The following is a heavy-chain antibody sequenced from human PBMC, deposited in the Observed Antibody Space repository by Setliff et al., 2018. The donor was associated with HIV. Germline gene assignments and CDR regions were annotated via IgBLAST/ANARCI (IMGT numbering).Heavy chain of an antibody. CDR3: AREWGCGGDCYSDT. CDR2: IYFNGNT. J-gene: IGHJ5*02. D-gene: IGHD2-21*02. Sequence: SETLSLTCPVAGGSISISGYYWGWIRQSPGGGLEWIGSIYFNGNTFYTPSLKSRASISIDTSRNQFSLNLRSVTAADAAVYFCAREWGCGGDCYSDTWGQGTLVTVSS. CDR1: GGSISISGYY. V-gene: IGHV4-39*07.